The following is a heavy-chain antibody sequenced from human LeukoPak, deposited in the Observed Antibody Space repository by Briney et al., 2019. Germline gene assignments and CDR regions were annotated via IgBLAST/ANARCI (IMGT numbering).Heavy chain of an antibody. CDR2: IYYSGST. CDR1: GGSISSGDYY. J-gene: IGHJ3*02. V-gene: IGHV4-30-4*08. CDR3: AREVDTVVVPAAIRLGVLDAFDI. D-gene: IGHD2-2*02. Sequence: PSQTLSLTCTVSGGSISSGDYYWSWIRQPPGKGLEWIGYIYYSGSTYYNPSLKSRVTISVDTSKNQFSLKLSSVTAADTAVYYCAREVDTVVVPAAIRLGVLDAFDIWGQGTMVTVSS.